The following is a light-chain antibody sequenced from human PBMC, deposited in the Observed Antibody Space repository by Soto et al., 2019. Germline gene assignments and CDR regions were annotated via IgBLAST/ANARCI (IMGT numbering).Light chain of an antibody. CDR2: EVR. J-gene: IGLJ3*02. V-gene: IGLV2-14*01. CDR3: SSYTSSSTWV. CDR1: SSDVGAYNY. Sequence: QSVLTQPASVSGSPRQSITISCTGTSSDVGAYNYVSWYQQHPGKAPKLMIYEVRNRPSGVSDRFSGSRSGNTASLTISGLQAEDESDYYCSSYTSSSTWVFGGGTKLTVL.